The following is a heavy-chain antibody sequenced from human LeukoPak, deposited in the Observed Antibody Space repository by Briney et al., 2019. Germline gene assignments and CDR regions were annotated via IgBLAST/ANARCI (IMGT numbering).Heavy chain of an antibody. D-gene: IGHD4-23*01. J-gene: IGHJ6*02. Sequence: ASVRVSCKTSGHTFSGHYMHWVRQAPGQGLEWMGWMNSNNGATTYAQKFQGRVTMTRDTSIRTAYMELSSLISDDTAVYYCARSDPPPRWGVLDVWGQGTTVTVSS. V-gene: IGHV1-2*02. CDR2: MNSNNGAT. CDR1: GHTFSGHY. CDR3: ARSDPPPRWGVLDV.